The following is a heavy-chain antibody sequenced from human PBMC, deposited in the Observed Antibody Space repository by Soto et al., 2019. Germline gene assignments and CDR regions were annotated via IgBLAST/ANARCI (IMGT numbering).Heavy chain of an antibody. V-gene: IGHV1-18*01. CDR1: GYTFTSYG. CDR3: APRSPAFDY. J-gene: IGHJ4*02. Sequence: QVQLVQSGPEVKKPGASVKVSCKTSGYTFTSYGITWVRQAPGQGLEWMGWITTDKGKTTYAQKSQGRVTMTTDTSPSTGYMDLRSLRSDDTAVYYCAPRSPAFDYWGQGTLVTVSS. CDR2: ITTDKGKT.